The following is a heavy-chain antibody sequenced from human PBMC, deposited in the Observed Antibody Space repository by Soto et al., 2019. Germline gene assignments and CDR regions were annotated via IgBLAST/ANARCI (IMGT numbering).Heavy chain of an antibody. CDR2: MNPNSANT. J-gene: IGHJ6*01. D-gene: IGHD5-12*01. V-gene: IGHV1-8*01. CDR3: ARDGGLGDGYTSVYV. Sequence: QVQLVQSGAEVKKPGASVKVSCKASGYTFTSYDINWVRQATGQGLEWMGWMNPNSANTGYAQKFQGRDTLTRITYISTAHMELSILRSEDTDVYYCARDGGLGDGYTSVYVWGQGTTVTVSS. CDR1: GYTFTSYD.